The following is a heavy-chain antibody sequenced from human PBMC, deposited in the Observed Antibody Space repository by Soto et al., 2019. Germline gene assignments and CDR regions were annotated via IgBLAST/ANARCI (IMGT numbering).Heavy chain of an antibody. D-gene: IGHD3-10*01. CDR1: EGTFNSYT. CDR3: ATNYGSGSKHFDY. Sequence: QVQLVQSGAEVKKPGSSVKVSCTASEGTFNSYTISWVRQAPGQGLEWMGRVIPILGMANFAQKFQGRVMITADKSTSTAYMVLSSLRSDDTAVYYCATNYGSGSKHFDYWGQGTLVTVSS. CDR2: VIPILGMA. J-gene: IGHJ4*02. V-gene: IGHV1-69*02.